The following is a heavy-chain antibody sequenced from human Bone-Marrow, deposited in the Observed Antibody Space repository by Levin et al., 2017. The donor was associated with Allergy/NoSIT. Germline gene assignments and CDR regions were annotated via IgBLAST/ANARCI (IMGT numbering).Heavy chain of an antibody. Sequence: RTGGSLRLSCAASGFTFDDYGMSWVRQAPGKGLEWVSGINWNGGSTGYADSVKGRFTISRDNAKNSLYLQMNSLRAEDTALYYCARDSAEGCSGGSCYSDWYFDLWGRGTLVTVSS. CDR3: ARDSAEGCSGGSCYSDWYFDL. D-gene: IGHD2-15*01. V-gene: IGHV3-20*04. CDR2: INWNGGST. CDR1: GFTFDDYG. J-gene: IGHJ2*01.